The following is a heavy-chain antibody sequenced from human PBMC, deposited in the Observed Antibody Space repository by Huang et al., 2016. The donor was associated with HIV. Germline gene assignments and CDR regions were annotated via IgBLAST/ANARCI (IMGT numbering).Heavy chain of an antibody. D-gene: IGHD5-12*01. CDR2: FIPIFGAP. CDR1: GNTISNYV. V-gene: IGHV1-69*18. Sequence: QVQLVQSGAEVKKPGSSVKVSCKASGNTISNYVINWVRQAPGQALECMGSFIPIFGAPSYAQKFQGRVIISADESTNTAYMDRTSLTFEDMAVYFCARVREMATSYDAFDVWGQGTMVTVSS. J-gene: IGHJ3*01. CDR3: ARVREMATSYDAFDV.